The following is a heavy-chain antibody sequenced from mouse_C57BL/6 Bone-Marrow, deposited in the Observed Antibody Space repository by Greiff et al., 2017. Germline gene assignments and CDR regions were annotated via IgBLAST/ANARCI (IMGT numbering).Heavy chain of an antibody. CDR2: INPSSGYT. Sequence: VQLQQSGAELAKPGASVKLSCKASGYTFTSYWMHWVKQRPGQGLEWIGYINPSSGYTKYNQKFKDKATLTAVKSSITAYIQLSSLTYEDSAVYYCARLRWAYWGQGTLVTVSA. V-gene: IGHV1-7*01. CDR3: ARLRWAY. CDR1: GYTFTSYW. D-gene: IGHD1-1*01. J-gene: IGHJ3*01.